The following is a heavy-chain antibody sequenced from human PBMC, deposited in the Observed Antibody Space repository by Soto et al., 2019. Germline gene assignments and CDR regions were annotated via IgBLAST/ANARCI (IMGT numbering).Heavy chain of an antibody. CDR2: IDPSDSYT. CDR3: ASQNYYYGMDV. J-gene: IGHJ6*02. CDR1: GYSFTSYW. V-gene: IGHV5-10-1*01. Sequence: GESLKMSCKGSGYSFTSYWISWVRQMPGKGLEWMGRIDPSDSYTNYSPSFQGHVTISADKSISTAYLQWSSLKDSDTAMYYCASQNYYYGMDVWGQGTTVTVSS.